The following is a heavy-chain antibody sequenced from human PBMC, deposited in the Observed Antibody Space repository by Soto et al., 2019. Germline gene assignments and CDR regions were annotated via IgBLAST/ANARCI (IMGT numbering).Heavy chain of an antibody. CDR2: ISGGGDTT. Sequence: EVQLLESGGGLVQPGGSLRLSCAASGFTFNNYAMTWVRQAPGKGLEWVSAISGGGDTTYYADSVKGRFTVSRDGSKNTLYLQMSSLRAEDTALYYCAKGRGGSGSLTPRVDFWCQGTLVTVSS. J-gene: IGHJ4*02. D-gene: IGHD3-10*01. CDR3: AKGRGGSGSLTPRVDF. CDR1: GFTFNNYA. V-gene: IGHV3-23*01.